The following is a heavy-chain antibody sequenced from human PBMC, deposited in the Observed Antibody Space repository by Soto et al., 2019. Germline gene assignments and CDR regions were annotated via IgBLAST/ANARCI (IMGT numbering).Heavy chain of an antibody. CDR3: AKSPTYGSGPSPDYGMGV. D-gene: IGHD3-10*01. Sequence: GGSLRLSCAASGFTFSSYAMSWVRQAPGKGLEWVSAISGSGGSTYYADSVEGRFTISRDNSKNTLYLQMNSLRAEDTAVYYCAKSPTYGSGPSPDYGMGVWGQGTTVTVSS. V-gene: IGHV3-23*01. CDR1: GFTFSSYA. J-gene: IGHJ6*02. CDR2: ISGSGGST.